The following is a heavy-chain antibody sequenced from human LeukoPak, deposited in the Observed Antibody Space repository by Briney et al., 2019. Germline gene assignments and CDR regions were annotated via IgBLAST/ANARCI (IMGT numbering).Heavy chain of an antibody. CDR3: ARAGLSSFGMIPPNWFDP. J-gene: IGHJ5*02. D-gene: IGHD3-3*01. CDR1: GGSFSDYY. CDR2: ISHSGST. V-gene: IGHV4-34*01. Sequence: SETLSLTRRVYGGSFSDYYWSSIRQPPAKGLEWIGEISHSGSTKFNPSLKSRVTISVDTSRNQFSLNLTSVTAADTAVYYCARAGLSSFGMIPPNWFDPWGQGTLVSVSS.